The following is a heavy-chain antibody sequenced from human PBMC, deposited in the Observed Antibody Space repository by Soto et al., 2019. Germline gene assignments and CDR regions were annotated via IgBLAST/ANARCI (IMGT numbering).Heavy chain of an antibody. V-gene: IGHV3-7*03. Sequence: GGSLRLSCAAPGFTFSSYWMSWVRQAPGKGLEWVANIKQDGSEKYYVDSVKGRFTISRDNAKNSLYLQMNSLRAEDTAVYYCASFSSGWYKYYYYYGMDVWGQGTTVTVSS. CDR3: ASFSSGWYKYYYYYGMDV. CDR2: IKQDGSEK. J-gene: IGHJ6*02. CDR1: GFTFSSYW. D-gene: IGHD6-19*01.